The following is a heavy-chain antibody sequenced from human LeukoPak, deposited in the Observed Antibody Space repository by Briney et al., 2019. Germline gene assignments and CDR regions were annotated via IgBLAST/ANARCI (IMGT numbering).Heavy chain of an antibody. D-gene: IGHD3-10*01. CDR2: IYHSGST. Sequence: SGTLSLTCAVSGGSIGNSNWWSWVRQTPGKGLEWIGEIYHSGSTNYNPSLKSRVTISVDKSKNQFSLKLSSVTAADTAVYYCARLWRYYYGSGSYYKAPYFDYWGQGTLVTVSS. V-gene: IGHV4-4*02. CDR3: ARLWRYYYGSGSYYKAPYFDY. CDR1: GGSIGNSNW. J-gene: IGHJ4*02.